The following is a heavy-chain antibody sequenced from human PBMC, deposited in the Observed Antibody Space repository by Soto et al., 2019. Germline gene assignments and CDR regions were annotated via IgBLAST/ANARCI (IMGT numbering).Heavy chain of an antibody. J-gene: IGHJ6*02. D-gene: IGHD6-19*01. Sequence: QAQLVQSGAEVKTPGASVKVSCTFTSYDINWVRQATGQGLEWMGWMNPNSGNTRYAQKFQGRVTMTRNTTNLTAYMDWSSLRSEDTAVYYCARGPGSSDWRFSYYDMDVWGQGTTVTVSS. CDR1: FTSYD. CDR2: MNPNSGNT. V-gene: IGHV1-8*01. CDR3: ARGPGSSDWRFSYYDMDV.